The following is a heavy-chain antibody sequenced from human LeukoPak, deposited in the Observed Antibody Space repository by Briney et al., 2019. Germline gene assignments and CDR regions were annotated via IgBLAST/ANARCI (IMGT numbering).Heavy chain of an antibody. Sequence: GGSLGLSCAASGFTFSYFEMNWVRQAPGKGLEWVSYIDGTGTTIYYADSVKGRFTISRDNAKNSLYLQMNSPRAEDTAIYYCARMTTSSHYFDYWGQGTLVTVSS. CDR3: ARMTTSSHYFDY. V-gene: IGHV3-48*03. CDR1: GFTFSYFE. J-gene: IGHJ4*02. D-gene: IGHD4-17*01. CDR2: IDGTGTTI.